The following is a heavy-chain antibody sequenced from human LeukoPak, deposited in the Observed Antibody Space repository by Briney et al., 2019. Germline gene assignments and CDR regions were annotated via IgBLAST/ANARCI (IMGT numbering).Heavy chain of an antibody. CDR2: IYHSGST. CDR1: GGSISSGGYS. Sequence: PSETLSLTCAVSGGSISSGGYSWSWIRQPPGKGLEWIGYIYHSGSTYYNPSLKSRVTISVDRSKNQFSLKLSSVTAADTAVYYCASIVFDSSGYYPPQHWGQGTLVTVSS. D-gene: IGHD3-22*01. J-gene: IGHJ1*01. CDR3: ASIVFDSSGYYPPQH. V-gene: IGHV4-30-2*01.